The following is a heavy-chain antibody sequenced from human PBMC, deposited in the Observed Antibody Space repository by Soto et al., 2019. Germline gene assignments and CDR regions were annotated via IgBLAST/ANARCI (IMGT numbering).Heavy chain of an antibody. V-gene: IGHV3-30-3*01. D-gene: IGHD2-15*01. J-gene: IGHJ3*02. CDR2: ISYDGSNK. Sequence: GGSLRLSCAASGFTFSSYAMHWVRQAPGKGLEWVAVISYDGSNKYYADSVKGRFTISRDNSKNTLYLQMNSLRAGDTAVYYCASRVVTGAFDIWGQGTMVTVSS. CDR3: ASRVVTGAFDI. CDR1: GFTFSSYA.